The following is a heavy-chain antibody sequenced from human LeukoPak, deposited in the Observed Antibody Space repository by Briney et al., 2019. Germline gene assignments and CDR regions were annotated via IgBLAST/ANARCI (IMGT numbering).Heavy chain of an antibody. J-gene: IGHJ4*02. Sequence: SETLSLTCTVSGGSISSYYWSWIRQPPGKGLEWIGYIYYSGSTNYNPSLKSRVTISVDTSKNQFSLKLSSMTAADTAVYYCARGRGWYYYWGQGTLVTVSS. D-gene: IGHD6-19*01. CDR3: ARGRGWYYY. CDR2: IYYSGST. CDR1: GGSISSYY. V-gene: IGHV4-59*01.